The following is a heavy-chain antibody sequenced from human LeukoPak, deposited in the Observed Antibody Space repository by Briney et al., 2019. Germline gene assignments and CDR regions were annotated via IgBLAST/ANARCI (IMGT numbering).Heavy chain of an antibody. D-gene: IGHD3-16*01. V-gene: IGHV3-15*01. CDR3: TTDGGGFPETYGY. J-gene: IGHJ4*02. CDR1: GFTLRNAW. CDR2: IKSKTDGGTT. Sequence: GGSLRLSCAASGFTLRNAWMSWGRQAPGKRLEWVGGIKSKTDGGTTTYAAPVKGRYPISRDDSKYTLYLQMNSLKTGDTAVYYCTTDGGGFPETYGYWGQGTLVTVSS.